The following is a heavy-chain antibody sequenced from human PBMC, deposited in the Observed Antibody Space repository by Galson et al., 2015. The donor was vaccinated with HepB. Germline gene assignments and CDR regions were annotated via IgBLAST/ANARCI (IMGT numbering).Heavy chain of an antibody. Sequence: PALVKPTQTLTLTCTFSGFSLSTNGMRVNWIRQPPGKALEWLARIDWDDDKFYSTSLKTRLTISKDTSKNQVVLTMTNMDPADTAVYYCARRWGRRITIFGVVTHFDYWGQGTLVTVSS. CDR2: IDWDDDK. D-gene: IGHD3-3*01. CDR3: ARRWGRRITIFGVVTHFDY. V-gene: IGHV2-70*03. J-gene: IGHJ4*02. CDR1: GFSLSTNGMR.